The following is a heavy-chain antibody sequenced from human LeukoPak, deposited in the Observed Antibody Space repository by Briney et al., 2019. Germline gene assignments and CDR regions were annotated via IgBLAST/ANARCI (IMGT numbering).Heavy chain of an antibody. CDR2: IIPIFGTA. Sequence: ASVKVSCKASGGTFSSYAISWVRQAPGQGLEWMGGIIPIFGTANYAQKFQGRVTITADESTSTAYMELSSLRSEDTAVYYCARDTSSIAARLDYYFDYWGQGTLVTVSS. CDR1: GGTFSSYA. D-gene: IGHD6-6*01. CDR3: ARDTSSIAARLDYYFDY. J-gene: IGHJ4*02. V-gene: IGHV1-69*01.